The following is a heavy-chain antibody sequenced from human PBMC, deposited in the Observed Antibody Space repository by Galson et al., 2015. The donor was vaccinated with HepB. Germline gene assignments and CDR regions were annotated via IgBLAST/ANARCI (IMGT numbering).Heavy chain of an antibody. V-gene: IGHV1-18*01. CDR3: ARVYTGSGTWYFDL. J-gene: IGHJ2*01. D-gene: IGHD3-10*01. Sequence: SVKVSCKASGYTFTSYGISWVRQAPGQGLEWMGWISAYNGNTNYAQKLQGRVTMTTDTSTSTAYMELRSLRSDDTAVYYCARVYTGSGTWYFDLWGRGTLVTVSS. CDR2: ISAYNGNT. CDR1: GYTFTSYG.